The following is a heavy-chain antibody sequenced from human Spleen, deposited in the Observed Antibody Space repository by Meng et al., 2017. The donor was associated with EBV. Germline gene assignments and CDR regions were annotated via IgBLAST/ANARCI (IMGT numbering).Heavy chain of an antibody. CDR1: GFTFSNYA. J-gene: IGHJ4*02. D-gene: IGHD2-2*03. Sequence: QVPLVALGXGVVQPGRLXSLSCDPSGFTFSNYAFYWVRRFPSKGLEWVAVISFDSSNKHYADSVKGRFTISRDNSKNTLYLQMISLRVEDTAVYYCARDWSNGYSAYFDYWGQGTLVHVSS. CDR2: ISFDSSNK. CDR3: ARDWSNGYSAYFDY. V-gene: IGHV3-33*01.